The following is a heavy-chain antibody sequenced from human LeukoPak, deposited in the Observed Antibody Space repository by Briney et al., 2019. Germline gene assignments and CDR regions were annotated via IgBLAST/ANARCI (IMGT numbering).Heavy chain of an antibody. J-gene: IGHJ4*02. CDR2: ISYDGSNK. D-gene: IGHD3-3*01. CDR1: GFTFSSYA. CDR3: ARAPPGGPFGVVGVIDY. Sequence: GGSLRLSCAASGFTFSSYAMHWVRQAPGKGLEWVAVISYDGSNKYYADSVKGRFTISRDNSKNTLYLQMNSLRAEDTAVYYCARAPPGGPFGVVGVIDYWGQGTLVTVSS. V-gene: IGHV3-30-3*01.